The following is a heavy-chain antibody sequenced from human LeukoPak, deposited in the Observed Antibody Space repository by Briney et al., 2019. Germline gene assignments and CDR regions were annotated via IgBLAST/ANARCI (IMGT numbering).Heavy chain of an antibody. CDR1: GFTFSSYG. D-gene: IGHD3-22*01. CDR2: IRYDGSNK. V-gene: IGHV3-30*02. J-gene: IGHJ4*02. CDR3: AKMEYYYDSSGYSN. Sequence: PGGSLRLSCAASGFTFSSYGMHWVRQAPGKGLGWVAFIRYDGSNKYYADSGKGRFTISRDNSKNTPYLQMNSLRAEATAVYYCAKMEYYYDSSGYSNWGQGALVTVSS.